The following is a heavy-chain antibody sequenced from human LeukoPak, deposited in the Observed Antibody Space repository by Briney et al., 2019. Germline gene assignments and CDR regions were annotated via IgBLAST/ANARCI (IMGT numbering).Heavy chain of an antibody. V-gene: IGHV3-23*01. Sequence: GGSLRLSCAASGFTFSSYAMSWVRQAPGKGLEWVSAISGSGGRTYYADSVRGRFTISRDTSKNTLYLQMNSLRAEDTAVYYCAKGKGTAMVTYYFDYWGQGTLVTVSS. CDR2: ISGSGGRT. J-gene: IGHJ4*02. CDR3: AKGKGTAMVTYYFDY. D-gene: IGHD5-18*01. CDR1: GFTFSSYA.